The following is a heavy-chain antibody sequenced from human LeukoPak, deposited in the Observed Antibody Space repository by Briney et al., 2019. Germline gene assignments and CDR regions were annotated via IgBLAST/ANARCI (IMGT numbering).Heavy chain of an antibody. CDR3: ARDRYYYYGTDV. J-gene: IGHJ6*04. V-gene: IGHV3-48*03. CDR2: ISSSGSTI. CDR1: GFTFSSYA. Sequence: GGSLRLSCAASGFTFSSYAMSRVRQAPGKGLEWVSYISSSGSTIYYADSVKGRFTISRDNAKNSLYLQMNSLRAEDTAVYYCARDRYYYYGTDVWGKGTTVTVSS.